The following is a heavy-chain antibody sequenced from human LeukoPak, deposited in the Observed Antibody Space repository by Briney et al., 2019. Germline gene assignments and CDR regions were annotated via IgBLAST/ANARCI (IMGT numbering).Heavy chain of an antibody. D-gene: IGHD3-22*01. V-gene: IGHV3-23*01. CDR2: ISGSGGST. CDR3: AKGRTYYYDSSGYNDAFDI. Sequence: PGGSLRLSCAASGFTFSSYAMSWVRQAPGKGLEWVSAISGSGGSTYYADSVKGRFTISRDNSKNTLYLQMNSLRAEDTAVYYCAKGRTYYYDSSGYNDAFDIWGQGTMVTVSS. J-gene: IGHJ3*02. CDR1: GFTFSSYA.